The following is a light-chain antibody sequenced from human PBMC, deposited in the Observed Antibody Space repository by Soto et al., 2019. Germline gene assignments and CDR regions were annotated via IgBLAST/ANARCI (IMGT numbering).Light chain of an antibody. Sequence: DTRMTQSPFTLSAFVGDRVTITCRASQSISLSLAWYQQKPGKAPDLLISDASNLERGVPSRFSGSGSGTEFTLTISSLQPDDFATYYCQQYNSYWTFGPGTKVDIK. CDR1: QSISLS. CDR2: DAS. CDR3: QQYNSYWT. V-gene: IGKV1-5*01. J-gene: IGKJ1*01.